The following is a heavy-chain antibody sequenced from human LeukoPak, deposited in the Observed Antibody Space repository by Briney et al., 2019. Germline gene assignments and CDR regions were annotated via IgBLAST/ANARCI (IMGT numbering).Heavy chain of an antibody. CDR1: GYTFTSYY. J-gene: IGHJ6*02. V-gene: IGHV1-46*01. CDR3: ARDLVTMIVDYYGMDV. D-gene: IGHD3-22*01. CDR2: INPSGGST. Sequence: VASVKVSCKAFGYTFTSYYMHWVRQAPGQGLEWMGIINPSGGSTSYAQKFQGRVTMTRDTSTSTVYMELSSLRSEDTAVYYCARDLVTMIVDYYGMDVWGQGTTVTVSS.